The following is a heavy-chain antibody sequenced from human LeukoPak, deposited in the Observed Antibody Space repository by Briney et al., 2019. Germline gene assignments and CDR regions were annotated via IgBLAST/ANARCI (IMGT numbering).Heavy chain of an antibody. CDR1: GYTFTSYA. D-gene: IGHD2-15*01. CDR3: ARDVIVVVVAATDYNWFDP. J-gene: IGHJ5*02. CDR2: INAGNGNT. Sequence: ASVKVSCKASGYTFTSYAMHWVRQAPGQRLEWMGWINAGNGNTKYSQEFQGRVTITRDTSTSTAYMELRSLRSDDTAVYYCARDVIVVVVAATDYNWFDPWGQGTLVTVSS. V-gene: IGHV1-3*01.